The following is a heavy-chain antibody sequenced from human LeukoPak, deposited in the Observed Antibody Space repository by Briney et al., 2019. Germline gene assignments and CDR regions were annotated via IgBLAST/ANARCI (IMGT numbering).Heavy chain of an antibody. D-gene: IGHD5-24*01. Sequence: GSLRLSCAASGFTFSDYCMSWIRQAPGKGLEWIGEINHSGSTNYNPSLKSRVTISVDTSKNQFSLKLSSVTAADTAVYYCARGKTEEMATIEDAPGAYFDYWGQGTLVTVSS. CDR2: INHSGST. V-gene: IGHV4-34*01. CDR3: ARGKTEEMATIEDAPGAYFDY. CDR1: GFTFSDYC. J-gene: IGHJ4*02.